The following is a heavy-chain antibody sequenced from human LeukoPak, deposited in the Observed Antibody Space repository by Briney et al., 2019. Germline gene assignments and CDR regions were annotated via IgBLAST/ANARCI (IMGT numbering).Heavy chain of an antibody. Sequence: SVKVSCKASGGTFSSYAISWVRQAPGQGLEWMGGIIPIFGTANYAQKFQGRVTITTDESTSTAYMELSSLRSEDTAVYYCAREPVDISRQGMGSGYFDYWGQGTLVTVSS. J-gene: IGHJ4*02. CDR3: AREPVDISRQGMGSGYFDY. CDR2: IIPIFGTA. CDR1: GGTFSSYA. V-gene: IGHV1-69*05. D-gene: IGHD2-2*03.